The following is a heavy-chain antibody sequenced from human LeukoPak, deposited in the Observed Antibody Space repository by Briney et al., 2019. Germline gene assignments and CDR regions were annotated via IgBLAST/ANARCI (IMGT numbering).Heavy chain of an antibody. V-gene: IGHV3-9*01. Sequence: GGSLRLSCAASGFTFDDYAMHWVRQAPGKGLEWVSGISWNSGSIGYADSVKGRFTISRDNSKNTLYLQMNSLRAEDTAVYYCAKDRQLVIDYWGQGTLVTVSS. CDR1: GFTFDDYA. CDR2: ISWNSGSI. CDR3: AKDRQLVIDY. J-gene: IGHJ4*02. D-gene: IGHD6-6*01.